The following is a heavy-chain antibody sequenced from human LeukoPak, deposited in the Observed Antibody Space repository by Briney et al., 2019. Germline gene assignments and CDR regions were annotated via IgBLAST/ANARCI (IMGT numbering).Heavy chain of an antibody. CDR2: INPNSGGT. Sequence: ASVKVSCKASGDTFTGYYMHWVRQAPGQGLEWMGWINPNSGGTNYAQKFQGRVTMTRDTSISTAHMELSRLRSDDTAVYYCASGYDILTGYPSPVGYWGQGTLVTVSS. CDR1: GDTFTGYY. V-gene: IGHV1-2*02. CDR3: ASGYDILTGYPSPVGY. J-gene: IGHJ4*02. D-gene: IGHD3-9*01.